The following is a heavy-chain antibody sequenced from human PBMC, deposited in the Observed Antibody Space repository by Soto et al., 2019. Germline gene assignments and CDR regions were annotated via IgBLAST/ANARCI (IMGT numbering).Heavy chain of an antibody. CDR2: ISGSGGST. D-gene: IGHD2-15*01. CDR1: GFTFSSYA. Sequence: GGSLRLSCAASGFTFSSYAMSWVRQAPGKGLEWVSAISGSGGSTYYADSVKGRFTISRDNSKNTLYLQMNSLRAEDTAVYYCAKGPGGYCSGGSCYYYYYMDVWGKGTTVTVSS. V-gene: IGHV3-23*01. CDR3: AKGPGGYCSGGSCYYYYYMDV. J-gene: IGHJ6*03.